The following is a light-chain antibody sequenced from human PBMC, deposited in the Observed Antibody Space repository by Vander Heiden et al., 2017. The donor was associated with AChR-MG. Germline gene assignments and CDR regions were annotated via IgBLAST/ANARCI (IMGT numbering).Light chain of an antibody. CDR1: QGISSY. V-gene: IGKV1-9*01. Sequence: IQLTQSPSSLSASVGDRVTITCRASQGISSYLAWYQQKPGKAPKLLIYAASTLQSGVPSRFSGSGSGTDFTLTISSLQPEAFATYYCQQLNSSPPTFGHGTKVDLK. CDR3: QQLNSSPPT. CDR2: AAS. J-gene: IGKJ3*01.